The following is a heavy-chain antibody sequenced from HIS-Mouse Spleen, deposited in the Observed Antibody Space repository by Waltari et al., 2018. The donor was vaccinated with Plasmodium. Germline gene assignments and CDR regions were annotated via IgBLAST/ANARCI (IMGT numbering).Heavy chain of an antibody. CDR2: ISSSSSYI. Sequence: EVQLVESGGGLVKPGGSLRLSCAASGFTFSGDSVNWVRQAPGKGLEWVSSISSSSSYIYYADSVKGRFTITRDNAKNSLYLQMNSLRAEDTAVYYCARGQLGEFDYWGQGTLVTVSS. CDR3: ARGQLGEFDY. CDR1: GFTFSGDS. D-gene: IGHD1-1*01. J-gene: IGHJ4*02. V-gene: IGHV3-21*01.